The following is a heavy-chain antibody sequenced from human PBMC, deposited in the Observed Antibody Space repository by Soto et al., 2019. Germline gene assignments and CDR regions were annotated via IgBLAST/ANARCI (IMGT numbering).Heavy chain of an antibody. V-gene: IGHV5-51*01. CDR2: IYPGDSDT. D-gene: IGHD3-10*01. CDR3: ARRGRSGEPYYYYYGMDV. J-gene: IGHJ6*02. Sequence: PGESLKISCKGSGYSFTSYWIGWVRQMPGKGLEWMGIIYPGDSDTRYSPSFQGQVTISADKSISTAYLQWSSLKASDTAMYYCARRGRSGEPYYYYYGMDVWGQGTTVTVSS. CDR1: GYSFTSYW.